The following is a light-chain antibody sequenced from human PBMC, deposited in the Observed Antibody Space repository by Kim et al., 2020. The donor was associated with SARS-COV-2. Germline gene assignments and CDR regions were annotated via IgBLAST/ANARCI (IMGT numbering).Light chain of an antibody. Sequence: PGGTVTLTCGSSTGPVTSNHYPYWFHQRPGQAPRTLISDTSNKHSWTPARFSGSLLWDKAALTLSGAQPEDEAEYYCLLSYSGAWVFGGGTQLTVL. V-gene: IGLV7-46*01. CDR2: DTS. CDR3: LLSYSGAWV. J-gene: IGLJ3*02. CDR1: TGPVTSNHY.